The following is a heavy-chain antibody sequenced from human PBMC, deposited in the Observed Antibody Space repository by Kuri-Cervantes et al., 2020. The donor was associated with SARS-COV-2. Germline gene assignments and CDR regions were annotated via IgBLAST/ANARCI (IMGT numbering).Heavy chain of an antibody. CDR3: ARDTGWYVFDY. V-gene: IGHV3-23*01. D-gene: IGHD6-19*01. Sequence: GGSLRFSCAASGFTSSNYGMNWVRQAPGKGLEWLSFISSSGHRADYADSVSGRFTISRDNPKNTLYLQMNSLRAEDTATYFCARDTGWYVFDYWGQGTLVTVSS. CDR1: GFTSSNYG. J-gene: IGHJ4*02. CDR2: ISSSGHRA.